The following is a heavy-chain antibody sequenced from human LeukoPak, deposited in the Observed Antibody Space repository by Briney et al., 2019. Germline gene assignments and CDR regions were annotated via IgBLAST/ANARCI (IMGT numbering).Heavy chain of an antibody. V-gene: IGHV4-59*12. CDR3: ARALHTGFAFDI. CDR1: GGSISNYF. Sequence: SETLSLTCSVSGGSISNYFWTWIRQPPGKGLEWIGYIYSSGSTYYNPSLKSRVTISVDMSKNQFSLKLSSVTAADTAVYYCARALHTGFAFDIWGQGTMVTVSS. D-gene: IGHD3-10*01. CDR2: IYSSGST. J-gene: IGHJ3*02.